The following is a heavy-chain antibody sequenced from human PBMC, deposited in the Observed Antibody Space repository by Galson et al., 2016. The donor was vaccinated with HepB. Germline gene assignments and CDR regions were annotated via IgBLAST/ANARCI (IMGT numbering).Heavy chain of an antibody. CDR3: ARDWLVAVFDY. CDR2: ISAYNGNT. CDR1: GYTFASYG. Sequence: LKVSCNASGYTFASYGISWVLQAPGQGREWRGWISAYNGNTNYAQNLQGRVTMTTDTSTSTAYMELRSLRSDDTAVYYCARDWLVAVFDYWGQGTLVTVSS. J-gene: IGHJ4*02. D-gene: IGHD6-19*01. V-gene: IGHV1-18*04.